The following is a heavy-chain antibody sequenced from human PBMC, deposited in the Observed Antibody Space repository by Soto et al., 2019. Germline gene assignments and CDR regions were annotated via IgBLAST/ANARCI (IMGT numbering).Heavy chain of an antibody. CDR2: ISGSGVST. D-gene: IGHD3-22*01. CDR3: AKSPGMYYYDSSGYYQYAY. J-gene: IGHJ4*02. CDR1: GFTFSSYA. V-gene: IGHV3-23*01. Sequence: PGGSLRLSCAASGFTFSSYAMSWVRQAPGKGLEWVSAISGSGVSTYYADSVKGRFTISRDNSKNTLYLQMNSLRAEDTAVYYCAKSPGMYYYDSSGYYQYAYWGQGSLVPVYS.